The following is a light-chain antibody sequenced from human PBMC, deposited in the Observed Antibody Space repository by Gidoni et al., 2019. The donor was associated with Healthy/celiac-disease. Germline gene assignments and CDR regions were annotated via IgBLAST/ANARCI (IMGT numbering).Light chain of an antibody. CDR2: DAS. Sequence: IVLTQSPATLSLSPGERATLSCRASQSVSSYLAWYQQKPGQATRLLIYDASNRATGSPARFSGSGSGTDFTLTISSIEPEDFAVYYCQQRSNWPPALTFXGXTKVEIK. CDR3: QQRSNWPPALT. J-gene: IGKJ4*01. V-gene: IGKV3-11*01. CDR1: QSVSSY.